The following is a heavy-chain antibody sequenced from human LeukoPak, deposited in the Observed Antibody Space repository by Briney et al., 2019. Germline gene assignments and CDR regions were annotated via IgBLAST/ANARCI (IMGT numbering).Heavy chain of an antibody. V-gene: IGHV3-30-3*01. CDR3: AGSWFYRDYFEY. CDR1: GSAFRTYI. D-gene: IGHD3-10*01. Sequence: GGSLRLSCAASGSAFRTYIMHWVRQAPGKGLEWVAVISNDGSIKFYADSVKGRFTISRDNSKNTLYLQMNSLRVEDTAVYYCAGSWFYRDYFEYWGQGTLVTVSS. CDR2: ISNDGSIK. J-gene: IGHJ4*02.